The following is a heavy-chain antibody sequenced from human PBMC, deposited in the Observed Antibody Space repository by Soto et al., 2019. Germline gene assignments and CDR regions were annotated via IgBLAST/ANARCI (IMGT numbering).Heavy chain of an antibody. J-gene: IGHJ5*02. CDR1: GFTFSSYG. CDR2: ISPDGSNK. Sequence: QVKLVESGGGVVQPGRSLRLSCAASGFTFSSYGMHWVRQAPGKGLEWVAVISPDGSNKDYADYVKGRFTISRDKSKNTLNPQINSLRVEDTAGYYCVNPRSSLQWPPFDPWGHGTLVTVSS. V-gene: IGHV3-30*18. D-gene: IGHD6-19*01. CDR3: VNPRSSLQWPPFDP.